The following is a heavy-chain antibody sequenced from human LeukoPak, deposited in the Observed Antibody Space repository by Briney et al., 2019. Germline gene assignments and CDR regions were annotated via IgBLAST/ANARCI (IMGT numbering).Heavy chain of an antibody. D-gene: IGHD3-16*01. Sequence: PSETLSLTCTVSGGSISSSSYYWGWIRQPPGKGLEWIGSIYYSGSTYYNPSLKSRVTISLDTSKNQFSLKLSSVTAADMAVYYCARLFSRVGGYWHFDLWGRGTLVTVSS. CDR3: ARLFSRVGGYWHFDL. V-gene: IGHV4-39*07. CDR2: IYYSGST. CDR1: GGSISSSSYY. J-gene: IGHJ2*01.